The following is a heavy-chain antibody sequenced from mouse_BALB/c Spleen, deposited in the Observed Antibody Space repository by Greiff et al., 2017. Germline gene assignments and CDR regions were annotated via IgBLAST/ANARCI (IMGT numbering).Heavy chain of an antibody. D-gene: IGHD2-14*01. Sequence: EVKLVESGGGLVKPGGSLKLSCAASGFAFSSYDMSWVRQTPEKRLEWVAYISSGGGSTYYPDTVKGRFTISRDNAKNTLYLQMSSLKSEDTAMYYCARHNYRYEFAYWGQGTLVTVSA. J-gene: IGHJ3*01. CDR2: ISSGGGST. CDR3: ARHNYRYEFAY. CDR1: GFAFSSYD. V-gene: IGHV5-12-1*01.